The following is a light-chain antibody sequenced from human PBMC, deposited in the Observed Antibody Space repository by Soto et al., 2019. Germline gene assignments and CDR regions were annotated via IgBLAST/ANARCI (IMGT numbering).Light chain of an antibody. Sequence: EIVLTQSPATLSLSPGERATLSCRASQSVGSYLAWYQQKPGQPPRLLISDASNRATGIPARFSGSGSGTDFTLTISSLEPEDFAVYYCQQRSTLFTFGPGTKVDIK. CDR1: QSVGSY. CDR2: DAS. J-gene: IGKJ3*01. CDR3: QQRSTLFT. V-gene: IGKV3-11*01.